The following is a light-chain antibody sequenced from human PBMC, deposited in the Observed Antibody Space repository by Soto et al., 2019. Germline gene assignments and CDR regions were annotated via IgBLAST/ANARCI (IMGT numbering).Light chain of an antibody. Sequence: DVVMTQSPLSLPVTLGQPASISCTSSQSLIHSDGSTYLSWFQQRPGQSPRRLIYEVSDRDSGVVDRFDGSGSGTDFTLKIRRVEAEVVGVYYCRQGTHCAWTFGQGTEVEIK. J-gene: IGKJ1*01. CDR2: EVS. V-gene: IGKV2-30*02. CDR3: RQGTHCAWT. CDR1: QSLIHSDGSTY.